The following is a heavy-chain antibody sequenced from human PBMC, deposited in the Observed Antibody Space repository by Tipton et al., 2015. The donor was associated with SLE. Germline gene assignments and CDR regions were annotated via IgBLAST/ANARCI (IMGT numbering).Heavy chain of an antibody. CDR2: ISSSGRIT. V-gene: IGHV3-48*03. J-gene: IGHJ5*02. CDR1: GFTFSNYD. Sequence: SGFTFSNYDMNWVRQAPGKGLEWVSYISSSGRITYYADSVKGRFSISRDNAENSLYLQMNSLSAEDTAVYYCARMVQGVHNWFDPWGQGTLVTVSS. D-gene: IGHD3-10*01. CDR3: ARMVQGVHNWFDP.